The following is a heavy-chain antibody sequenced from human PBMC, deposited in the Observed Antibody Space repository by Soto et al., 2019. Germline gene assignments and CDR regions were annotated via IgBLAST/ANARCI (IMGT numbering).Heavy chain of an antibody. CDR2: VYYSGSL. V-gene: IGHV4-39*01. Sequence: SETLSLTCLVSSDSLTISSHYWGWVRQPPGKGLEWIGNVYYSGSLYFNPSLKGRATISLDTSKNQLTLTLTSVTAADTAVYYCPSENIVGSSPSYFDNWGQGALVTVSS. J-gene: IGHJ4*02. CDR3: PSENIVGSSPSYFDN. CDR1: SDSLTISSHY. D-gene: IGHD6-13*01.